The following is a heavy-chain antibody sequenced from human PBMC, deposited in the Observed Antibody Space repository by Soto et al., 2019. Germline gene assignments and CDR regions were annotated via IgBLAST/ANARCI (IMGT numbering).Heavy chain of an antibody. Sequence: SETLSLNCTVSGGSISSYYWSWIRQPPGQGLEWIGYISYTGNTNYNPSLKSRVTISADTSKNQFSLRLSSVTAADTSLYYCARSGTKRWLAYFEIWGQGTLVTVSS. CDR1: GGSISSYY. D-gene: IGHD6-19*01. V-gene: IGHV4-59*01. CDR2: ISYTGNT. J-gene: IGHJ4*02. CDR3: ARSGTKRWLAYFEI.